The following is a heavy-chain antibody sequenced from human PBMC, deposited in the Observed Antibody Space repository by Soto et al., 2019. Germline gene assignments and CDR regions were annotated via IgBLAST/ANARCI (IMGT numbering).Heavy chain of an antibody. CDR3: ANDFDP. CDR2: ISYDGSNK. J-gene: IGHJ5*02. V-gene: IGHV3-30*18. Sequence: LRLSCAASGFTFSSYGIHWVSQAPGKGLEWVAVISYDGSNKYYADSVKGRFTISRDNSKNTLYLQMNSLRAEDTAVYYCANDFDPWRQGTLVTVSS. CDR1: GFTFSSYG.